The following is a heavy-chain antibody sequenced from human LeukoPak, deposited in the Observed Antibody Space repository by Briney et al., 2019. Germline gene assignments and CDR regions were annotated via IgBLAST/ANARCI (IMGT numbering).Heavy chain of an antibody. CDR3: ARRSRYSSSYWFDP. J-gene: IGHJ5*02. CDR2: IYYSGST. CDR1: GGSISSSSCY. Sequence: SETLSLTCTVSGGSISSSSCYWGWIRQPPGKGLEWIGSIYYSGSTYYNPSLKSRVTISVDTSKNQFSLKLSSVTAADTAVYYCARRSRYSSSYWFDPWGQGTLVTVSS. V-gene: IGHV4-39*07. D-gene: IGHD6-13*01.